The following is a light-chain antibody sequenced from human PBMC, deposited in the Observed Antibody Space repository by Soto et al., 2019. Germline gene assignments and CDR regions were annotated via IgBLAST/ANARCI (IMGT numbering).Light chain of an antibody. CDR1: SFNIGSNS. V-gene: IGLV1-47*02. CDR3: ASWDDGLSGYV. Sequence: QSVLTQPPSASGTPGQRVTISCSGSSFNIGSNSVNWYQQLPGTAPKLLIYTNDQRPSGVPDRFSGSKSGTSASLAIRGLRSEDEADYYCASWDDGLSGYVFGTGTQLTVL. CDR2: TND. J-gene: IGLJ1*01.